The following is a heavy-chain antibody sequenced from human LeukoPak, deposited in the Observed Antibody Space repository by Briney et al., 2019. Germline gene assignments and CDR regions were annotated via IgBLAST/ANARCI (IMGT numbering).Heavy chain of an antibody. V-gene: IGHV4-38-2*02. CDR3: ARSGDTMIVVAPVDY. J-gene: IGHJ4*02. Sequence: PSETLSLTCTVSGYSISSGHYWGWIRQPPGKGLEWIGSIYHSGSTYYNPSLKSRVTISVDTSKNQFSLKLSSVTAADTAVYYCARSGDTMIVVAPVDYWGQGTLVTVSS. CDR1: GYSISSGHY. CDR2: IYHSGST. D-gene: IGHD3-22*01.